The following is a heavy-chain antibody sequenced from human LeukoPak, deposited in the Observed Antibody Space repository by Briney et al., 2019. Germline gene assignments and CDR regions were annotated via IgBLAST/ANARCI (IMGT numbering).Heavy chain of an antibody. D-gene: IGHD5-18*01. V-gene: IGHV4-39*07. CDR1: GGSISSSSYY. CDR3: ARIGYSYPSDY. CDR2: INHSGST. Sequence: SETLSLTCTVSGGSISSSSYYWSWIRQPPGKGLEWIGEINHSGSTNYNPSLKSRVTISVDTSKNQFSLKLSSVTAADTAVYYCARIGYSYPSDYWGQGTLVTVSS. J-gene: IGHJ4*02.